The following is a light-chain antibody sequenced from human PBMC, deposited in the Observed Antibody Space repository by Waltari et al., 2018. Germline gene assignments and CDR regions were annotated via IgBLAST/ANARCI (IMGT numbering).Light chain of an antibody. CDR3: QQYNTDYT. CDR2: KAS. V-gene: IGKV1-5*03. Sequence: DVQMTQSHSTLSASVGDTDRITCRASQSILSWLAWYQQKAGKAPKVLISKASTLESGVPSRFSGSESGTEFTLTISNLQPDDFATYYCQQYNTDYTFGQGTILEIK. CDR1: QSILSW. J-gene: IGKJ2*01.